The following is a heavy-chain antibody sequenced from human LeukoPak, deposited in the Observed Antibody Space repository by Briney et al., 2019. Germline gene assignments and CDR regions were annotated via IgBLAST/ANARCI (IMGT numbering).Heavy chain of an antibody. Sequence: SQTLSLTCTVSGGAFSSGDYYWSWIRQPPGKRLEWIGYIDYSGSTYYNPSLKSRVTISVDTSKNQFSLKLSSVTAADTAVYYSARVGRWLPDNSFDPWGQGTLVTVSS. CDR3: ARVGRWLPDNSFDP. CDR2: IDYSGST. J-gene: IGHJ5*02. D-gene: IGHD5-24*01. CDR1: GGAFSSGDYY. V-gene: IGHV4-30-4*08.